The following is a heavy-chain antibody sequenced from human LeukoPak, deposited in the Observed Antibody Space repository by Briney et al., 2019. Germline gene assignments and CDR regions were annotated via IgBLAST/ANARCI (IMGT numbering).Heavy chain of an antibody. Sequence: RGSLRLSCAGSGFTFSSYDMDWIRQAPGKGLEWVSYISISSSTIYYAESVKGRFTISRDNAKNSLYLQVNSLRAEDTAIYYCARGPPLFDPWGQGTLVTVSS. CDR1: GFTFSSYD. J-gene: IGHJ5*02. V-gene: IGHV3-48*01. CDR3: ARGPPLFDP. CDR2: ISISSSTI.